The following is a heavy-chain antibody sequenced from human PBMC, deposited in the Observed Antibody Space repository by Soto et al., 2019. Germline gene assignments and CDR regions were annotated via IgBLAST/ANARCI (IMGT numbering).Heavy chain of an antibody. CDR2: IWYDGSNK. Sequence: GGSLRLSCAASGFTFSSYGMHWVRQAPGKGLEWVAVIWYDGSNKYYADSVKGRFTISRDNSKNTLYLQMNSLRAEDTAVYYCARTQSSKLWFGELLSAFDYWGQGTLVTVSS. J-gene: IGHJ4*02. CDR3: ARTQSSKLWFGELLSAFDY. CDR1: GFTFSSYG. D-gene: IGHD3-10*01. V-gene: IGHV3-33*01.